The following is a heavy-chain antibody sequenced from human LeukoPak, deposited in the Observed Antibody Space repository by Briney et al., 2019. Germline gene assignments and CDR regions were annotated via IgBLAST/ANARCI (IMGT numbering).Heavy chain of an antibody. V-gene: IGHV1-8*03. CDR2: MNPNSGNT. Sequence: ASVKVSCKASGYTFTGYYMHWVRQAPGQGLEWMGWMNPNSGNTGYAQKFQGRVTITRNTSISTAYMELSSLRSEDTAVYYCAREKDSSGYYGAFDIWGQGTMVTVSS. CDR3: AREKDSSGYYGAFDI. J-gene: IGHJ3*02. CDR1: GYTFTGYY. D-gene: IGHD3-22*01.